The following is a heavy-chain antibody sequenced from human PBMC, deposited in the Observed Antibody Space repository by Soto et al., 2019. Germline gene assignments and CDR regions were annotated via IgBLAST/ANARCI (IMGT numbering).Heavy chain of an antibody. J-gene: IGHJ6*02. V-gene: IGHV1-69*01. CDR3: ASGIWGSYHSKGYYGMDV. CDR1: GGTFSSYA. D-gene: IGHD3-16*02. Sequence: QVQLVQSGAEVKKPGSSVKVSCKASGGTFSSYAISWVRQAPGPGLEWMGGIIPIFGTANYAQKLQGRVTITADESTSTAYMELRSLRSEDTAVYYCASGIWGSYHSKGYYGMDVWGQGTTVTVSS. CDR2: IIPIFGTA.